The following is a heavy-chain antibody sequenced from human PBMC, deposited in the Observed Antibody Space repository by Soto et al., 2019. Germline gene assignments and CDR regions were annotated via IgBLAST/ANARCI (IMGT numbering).Heavy chain of an antibody. CDR3: ARVGDYVWGSYRYDNWFAP. CDR1: GGSISSGGYS. J-gene: IGHJ5*02. V-gene: IGHV4-30-2*01. Sequence: QLQLQESGSGLVKPSQTLSLTCAVSGGSISSGGYSWSWIRQPPGKGLEWIGYIYHSGSTYYNPSLQSRVTISVDSSKNQFSLKLSCVTAADTAVYYCARVGDYVWGSYRYDNWFAPWGQGTLVTVSS. CDR2: IYHSGST. D-gene: IGHD3-16*02.